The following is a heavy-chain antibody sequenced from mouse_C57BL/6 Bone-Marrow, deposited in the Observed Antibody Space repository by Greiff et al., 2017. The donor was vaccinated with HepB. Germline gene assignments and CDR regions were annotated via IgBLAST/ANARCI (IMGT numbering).Heavy chain of an antibody. D-gene: IGHD1-1*01. V-gene: IGHV1-55*01. J-gene: IGHJ2*01. Sequence: QVHVKQPGAELVKPGASVKMSCKASGYTFTSYWITWVKQRPGQGLEWIGDIYPGSGSTNYNEKFKSKATLTVDTSSSTAYMQLSSLTSEDSAVYYCARWDYYGSSYDFDYWGQGTTLTVSS. CDR1: GYTFTSYW. CDR3: ARWDYYGSSYDFDY. CDR2: IYPGSGST.